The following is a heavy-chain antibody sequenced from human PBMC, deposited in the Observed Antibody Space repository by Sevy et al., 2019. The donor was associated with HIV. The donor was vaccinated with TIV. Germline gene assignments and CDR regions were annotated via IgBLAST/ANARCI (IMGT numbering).Heavy chain of an antibody. CDR1: GGSISSGGYS. D-gene: IGHD2-21*01. CDR2: IYHSGST. Sequence: SETLSLTCAVSGGSISSGGYSWSWIRQPPGKGLEWIGYIYHSGSTYYNPSLKSRVTISVDRSKNQFSLKLSSVTAADTAVYYCARGGVNNWFDPWGQRTLVTVSS. J-gene: IGHJ5*02. CDR3: ARGGVNNWFDP. V-gene: IGHV4-30-2*01.